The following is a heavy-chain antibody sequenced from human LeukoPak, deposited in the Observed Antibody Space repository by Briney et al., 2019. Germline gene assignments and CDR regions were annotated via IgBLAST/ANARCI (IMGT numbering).Heavy chain of an antibody. V-gene: IGHV3-74*03. CDR3: ARGYSYGNFDY. D-gene: IGHD5-18*01. CDR2: IDNAGSIT. CDR1: GFTFSNYW. J-gene: IGHJ4*02. Sequence: GGSLRLSCAASGFTFSNYWIHWVRQAPGKGLVWVSRIDNAGSITTYADSAKGRFTISRDNSKNTLYLQMNSLRAEDTAVYYCARGYSYGNFDYWGQGTLVTVSS.